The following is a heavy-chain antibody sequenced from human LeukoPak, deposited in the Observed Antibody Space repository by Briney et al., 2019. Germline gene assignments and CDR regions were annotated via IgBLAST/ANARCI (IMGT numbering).Heavy chain of an antibody. D-gene: IGHD4-11*01. CDR1: GGSISSYY. CDR2: IYYSGST. Sequence: KTSETLSLTCTVSGGSISSYYWSWIRQPPGKGLEWIGYIYYSGSTNYNPSLKSRVTISVDTSKNQFSPKLRSVTAADTAVYYCAREVRNYSNYIIRLFDIWGQGTMVTVSS. CDR3: AREVRNYSNYIIRLFDI. J-gene: IGHJ3*02. V-gene: IGHV4-59*01.